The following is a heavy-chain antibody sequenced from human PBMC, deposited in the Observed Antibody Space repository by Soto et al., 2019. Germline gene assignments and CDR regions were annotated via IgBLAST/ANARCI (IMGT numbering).Heavy chain of an antibody. CDR2: INAGNGNT. J-gene: IGHJ6*02. CDR1: GYTLTELS. D-gene: IGHD4-17*01. CDR3: ARVANGDYYYYGMDV. V-gene: IGHV1-3*01. Sequence: ASVKVSCKVSGYTLTELSMHWVRQAPGQRLEWMGWINAGNGNTKYSQKFQGRVTITRDTSASTAYMELSSLRSEDTAVYYCARVANGDYYYYGMDVWGQGTTVTVSS.